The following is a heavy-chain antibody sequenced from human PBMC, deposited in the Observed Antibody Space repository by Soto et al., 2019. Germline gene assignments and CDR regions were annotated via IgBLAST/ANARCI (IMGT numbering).Heavy chain of an antibody. V-gene: IGHV1-18*01. J-gene: IGHJ5*02. CDR1: GYTFTRYS. Sequence: PVTVSCKASGYTFTRYSISGVRQAPGQGLEWMGRISAYNGNTNYAQKLQGRVTMTTDTSTSTAYMELRSLRSDDTAVYYCARVVGALGHWFDPWGQGTLVTSPQ. CDR2: ISAYNGNT. CDR3: ARVVGALGHWFDP. D-gene: IGHD1-26*01.